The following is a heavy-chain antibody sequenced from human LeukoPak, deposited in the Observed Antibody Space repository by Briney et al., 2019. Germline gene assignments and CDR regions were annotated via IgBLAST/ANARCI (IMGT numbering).Heavy chain of an antibody. J-gene: IGHJ4*02. CDR1: GYSFTSYW. Sequence: GESLKISCKGSGYSFTSYWIGWVRQMPGKGLEWMGIIYPGDSDTRYSPSFQGQVTISADKSISNAYLQWNSLKASDTAMYYCARDVRDGYNFFDYWRQGTLVTVSS. V-gene: IGHV5-51*01. CDR3: ARDVRDGYNFFDY. CDR2: IYPGDSDT. D-gene: IGHD5-24*01.